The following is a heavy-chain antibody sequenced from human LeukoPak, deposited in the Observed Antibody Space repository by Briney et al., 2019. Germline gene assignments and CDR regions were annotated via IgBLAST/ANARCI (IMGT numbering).Heavy chain of an antibody. J-gene: IGHJ4*02. Sequence: ASVKVSCKASGYTFTSYGISWVRQAPGQGLEWMGWISAYNGNTNYAQKLQGRVTITTDESTSTAYMELSSLRSEDTAVYYCARGDLLVMWGRTSTTVTRFDYWGQGTLVTVSS. CDR1: GYTFTSYG. CDR3: ARGDLLVMWGRTSTTVTRFDY. D-gene: IGHD4-11*01. CDR2: ISAYNGNT. V-gene: IGHV1-18*01.